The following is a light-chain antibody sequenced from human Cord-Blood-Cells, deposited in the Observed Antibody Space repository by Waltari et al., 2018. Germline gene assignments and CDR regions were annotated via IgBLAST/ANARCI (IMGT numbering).Light chain of an antibody. CDR3: AAWDDSLYVV. J-gene: IGLJ2*01. Sequence: QSVLTQPPSASGTPGQRVTISCSGSSSNIGSNYVYWYQQLPGTAPKLLNYRNNQRPSGVPDRFSGSKSGTSASLAISGLRSEDEADYYCAAWDDSLYVVFGGGTKLTVL. CDR1: SSNIGSNY. V-gene: IGLV1-47*01. CDR2: RNN.